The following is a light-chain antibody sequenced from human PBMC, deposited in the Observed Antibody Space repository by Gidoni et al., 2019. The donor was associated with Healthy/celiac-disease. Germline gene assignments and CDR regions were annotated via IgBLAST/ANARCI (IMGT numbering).Light chain of an antibody. J-gene: IGLJ3*02. CDR2: DNN. Sequence: QSVFTQPPSVSAAPGQKVTISCSGSSSNIVNNYVSWYQQLPGTAPKLLIYDNNKRPSGIPDRFSGSKSGTSATLGITGLQTGDEADYYCGTWDSSLSAGVFGGGTKLTVL. V-gene: IGLV1-51*01. CDR3: GTWDSSLSAGV. CDR1: SSNIVNNY.